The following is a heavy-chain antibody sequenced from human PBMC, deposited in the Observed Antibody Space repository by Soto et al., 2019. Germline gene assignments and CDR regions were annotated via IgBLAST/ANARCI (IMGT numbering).Heavy chain of an antibody. CDR3: ARETRDFWSGYFNY. V-gene: IGHV4-59*01. Sequence: SETLSLTCTVSGGSISSYYWSWIRQPPGKGLEWIGYIYYSGSTNYNPSLKSRVTISVDTSKNQFSLKLSYVTAADTAVYYCARETRDFWSGYFNYWGQGTLVTVSS. CDR1: GGSISSYY. J-gene: IGHJ4*02. D-gene: IGHD3-3*01. CDR2: IYYSGST.